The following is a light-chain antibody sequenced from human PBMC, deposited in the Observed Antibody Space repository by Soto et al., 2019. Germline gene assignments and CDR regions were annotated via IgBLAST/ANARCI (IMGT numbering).Light chain of an antibody. Sequence: QSVLTQPPSVSGAPGQRVTISCTVSSSNIGAGYDVHWYQQLPGTAPKLLMYGNSNRPSGVPDRFSGSKSGTSASLAITKLQAEDEADYYCQSYDSSLSVVFGGGTKLTVL. CDR1: SSNIGAGYD. V-gene: IGLV1-40*01. J-gene: IGLJ2*01. CDR2: GNS. CDR3: QSYDSSLSVV.